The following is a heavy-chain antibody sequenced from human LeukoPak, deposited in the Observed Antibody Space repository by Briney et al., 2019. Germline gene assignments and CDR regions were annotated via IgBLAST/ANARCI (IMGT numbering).Heavy chain of an antibody. CDR2: ISYDGSNK. D-gene: IGHD5-12*01. Sequence: PGGSLRLSCAASGFTFRSYGMHWVRQAPGKGLEWVAVISYDGSNKYYADSVKGRFTISRDNSKNTLYLQMNSLRAEDTAVYYCAKYSGYDSYYYYYYGMDVWGQGTTVTVSS. CDR3: AKYSGYDSYYYYYYGMDV. J-gene: IGHJ6*02. V-gene: IGHV3-30*18. CDR1: GFTFRSYG.